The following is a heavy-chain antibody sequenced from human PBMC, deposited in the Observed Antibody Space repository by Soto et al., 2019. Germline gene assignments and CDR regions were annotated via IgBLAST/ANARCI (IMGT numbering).Heavy chain of an antibody. CDR1: GYSFTNYW. J-gene: IGHJ4*02. Sequence: PXESLTIYLQGSGYSFTNYWIDLVRQIPGKGLEWMGSIYPGDSDNRYSPSFQGQVTISADKSISTAYLQRSSLQASDTAMYYCARSQYYYDSSGYYLWGQGTLVTVSS. CDR3: ARSQYYYDSSGYYL. V-gene: IGHV5-51*01. CDR2: IYPGDSDN. D-gene: IGHD3-22*01.